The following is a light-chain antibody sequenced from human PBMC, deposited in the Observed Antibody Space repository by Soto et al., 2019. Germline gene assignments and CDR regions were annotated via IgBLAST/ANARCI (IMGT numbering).Light chain of an antibody. CDR3: QQYGNSPQT. J-gene: IGKJ1*01. V-gene: IGKV3-20*01. Sequence: EIVLTQSPGTLSLSPGERVTLSCRASQSVNSSYLAWYQHKPGQAPRLLIYGASTRATGIADRFSGSGSGTDFTLTIARLEPGDFAVYYGQQYGNSPQTFGQGTKVDIK. CDR1: QSVNSSY. CDR2: GAS.